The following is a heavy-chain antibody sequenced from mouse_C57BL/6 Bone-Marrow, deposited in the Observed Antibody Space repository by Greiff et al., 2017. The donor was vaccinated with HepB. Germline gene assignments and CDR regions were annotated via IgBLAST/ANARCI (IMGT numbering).Heavy chain of an antibody. CDR3: ARDKGPY. CDR2: ISYDGSN. J-gene: IGHJ3*01. CDR1: GYSITSGYY. D-gene: IGHD1-3*01. V-gene: IGHV3-6*01. Sequence: EVQRVESGPGLVKPSQSLSLTCSVTGYSITSGYYWNWIRQFPGNKLEWMGYISYDGSNNYNPSLKNRISITRDTSKNQFFLKLNSVTTEDTATYYCARDKGPYWGQGTLVTVSA.